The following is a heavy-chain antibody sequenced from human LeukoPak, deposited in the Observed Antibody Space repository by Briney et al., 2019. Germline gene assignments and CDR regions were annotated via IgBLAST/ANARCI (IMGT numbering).Heavy chain of an antibody. CDR3: TTIVGAVLGAFDI. Sequence: PGGSLRLSCAASGFTFSNAWMSWVRQAPGKGLEWVGRIKSKTDGGTTDYAAPVKGRFTISRDDSKNTLYLQMNSLKTEDTAVYYCTTIVGAVLGAFDIWGQGTMVTVSS. J-gene: IGHJ3*02. CDR2: IKSKTDGGTT. V-gene: IGHV3-15*01. D-gene: IGHD1-26*01. CDR1: GFTFSNAW.